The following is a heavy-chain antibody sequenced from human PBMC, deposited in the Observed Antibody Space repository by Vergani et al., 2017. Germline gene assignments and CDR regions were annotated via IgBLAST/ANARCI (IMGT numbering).Heavy chain of an antibody. CDR3: ANLFIAVAGSSTDY. V-gene: IGHV3-23*01. CDR1: GFTFSSYA. J-gene: IGHJ4*02. CDR2: ISGSGGSR. Sequence: EVQLLESGGGLVQPGGSLRLSCAASGFTFSSYAMSWVRQAPGKGLEWVSAISGSGGSRYYADSVKGRFTISRDNSKNTLYLQMNSLRAEDTAVYYCANLFIAVAGSSTDYWGQGTLVTVSS. D-gene: IGHD6-19*01.